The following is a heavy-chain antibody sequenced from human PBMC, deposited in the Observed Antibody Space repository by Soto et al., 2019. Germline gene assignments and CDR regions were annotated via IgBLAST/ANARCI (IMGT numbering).Heavy chain of an antibody. CDR3: ASALETGDY. CDR2: IWYDGSNK. V-gene: IGHV3-33*01. D-gene: IGHD3-10*01. J-gene: IGHJ4*02. CDR1: GFTFSNYG. Sequence: QVQLVESGGGVVQPGRSLRLSCVASGFTFSNYGMHWVRQAPGKGPEWVAVIWYDGSNKDYADSVKGRFTISRDNSMKTLYLQMNSLRAEDTAVYYCASALETGDYWGQGTLVTVSS.